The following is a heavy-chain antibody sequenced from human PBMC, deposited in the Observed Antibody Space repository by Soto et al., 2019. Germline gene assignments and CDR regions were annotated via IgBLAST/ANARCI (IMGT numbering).Heavy chain of an antibody. CDR3: VRGRILRLRFGDFDS. CDR2: TSYTGNT. J-gene: IGHJ4*02. Sequence: SATLSLTCIFAGGSITSYHWSWLRPFPGKGLEWIAYTSYTGNTNYNPSLQSRVTISMDTSKNQLSLKLTSMTAADTAVYYCVRGRILRLRFGDFDSWGQGTLVTVSS. D-gene: IGHD5-12*01. CDR1: GGSITSYH. V-gene: IGHV4-59*01.